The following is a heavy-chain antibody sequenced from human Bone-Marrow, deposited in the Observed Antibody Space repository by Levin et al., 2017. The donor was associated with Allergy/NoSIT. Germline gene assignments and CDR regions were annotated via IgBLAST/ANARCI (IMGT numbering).Heavy chain of an antibody. CDR1: GFTFSNTW. V-gene: IGHV3-15*07. Sequence: LSLTCAASGFTFSNTWMNWVRQAPGKGLEWVGRIKSKTEAETADYAAPVKGRFTISRDDSKNTLYLQMNSLRTDDTAVYYCSTRSLGYCTGGTCRLDYWGQGTLVTVSS. D-gene: IGHD2-15*01. CDR3: STRSLGYCTGGTCRLDY. CDR2: IKSKTEAETA. J-gene: IGHJ4*02.